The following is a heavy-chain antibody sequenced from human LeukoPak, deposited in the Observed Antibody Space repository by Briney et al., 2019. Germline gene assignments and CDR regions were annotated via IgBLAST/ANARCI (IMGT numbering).Heavy chain of an antibody. CDR1: GYTFTSYY. J-gene: IGHJ4*02. CDR2: INPSGGST. CDR3: ARDSWRRSWSGYFDY. Sequence: ASVKVSCKASGYTFTSYYMHWVRQAPGQGLEWMGIINPSGGSTSYAQKFQGRVTMTRDMSTSTVYMELSSLRSEDTAVYYCARDSWRRSWSGYFDYWGQGTLVTVSS. V-gene: IGHV1-46*01. D-gene: IGHD6-13*01.